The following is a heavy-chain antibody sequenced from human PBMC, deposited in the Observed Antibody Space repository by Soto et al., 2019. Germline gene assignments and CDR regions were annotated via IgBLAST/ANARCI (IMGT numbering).Heavy chain of an antibody. V-gene: IGHV3-23*01. CDR1: GFTFSSYA. D-gene: IGHD4-17*01. CDR3: AKDPPLRWSTWDTEYFQH. J-gene: IGHJ1*01. Sequence: PGGSLRLSCAASGFTFSSYAMSWVRQAPGKGLEWVSAISGSGGSTYYADSVKGRFTISRDNSKNTLYLQMNSLRAEDTAVYYCAKDPPLRWSTWDTEYFQHWGQGTLVTVSS. CDR2: ISGSGGST.